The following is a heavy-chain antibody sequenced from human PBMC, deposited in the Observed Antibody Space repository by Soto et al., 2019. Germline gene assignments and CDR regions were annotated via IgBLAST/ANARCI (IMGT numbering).Heavy chain of an antibody. Sequence: GGSLRLSCAASGFTFKNYWMSWVRQAPGKGLEWVANINQGGSEKYYVNSVKGRFTISRDNAKNSLYLQMNSLRAEDTAVYYCARRGVASSGNYYYFDYWGQGT. J-gene: IGHJ4*02. CDR1: GFTFKNYW. D-gene: IGHD3-22*01. V-gene: IGHV3-7*03. CDR3: ARRGVASSGNYYYFDY. CDR2: INQGGSEK.